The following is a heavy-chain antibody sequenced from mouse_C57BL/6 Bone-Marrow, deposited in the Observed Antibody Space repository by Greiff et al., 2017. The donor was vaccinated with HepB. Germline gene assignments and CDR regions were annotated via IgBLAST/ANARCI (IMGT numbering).Heavy chain of an antibody. D-gene: IGHD1-1*01. Sequence: QVQLQQPGAELVKPGASVKLSCKASGYTFTSYWMHWVKQRPGQGLEWIGMIHPNSGSTNYNEKFKSKATLTVDKSSSTAYMQLSSLRSEDSAVYYCARDHSYYYGSGHFDYWGQGTTLTVSS. CDR2: IHPNSGST. CDR3: ARDHSYYYGSGHFDY. J-gene: IGHJ2*01. CDR1: GYTFTSYW. V-gene: IGHV1-64*01.